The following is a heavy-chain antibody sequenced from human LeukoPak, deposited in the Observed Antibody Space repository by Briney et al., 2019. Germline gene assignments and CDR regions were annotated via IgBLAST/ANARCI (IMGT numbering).Heavy chain of an antibody. Sequence: GGSLRLSCAASGFTFSSYAMHWVRQAPGKGLEWVAVISYDGSNKYYADSVKGRFTIPRDNSKNTLYLQMNSLRAEDTAVYYCARGSKYYYDSSGYLSGFDYWDQGTLVTVSS. CDR1: GFTFSSYA. V-gene: IGHV3-30-3*01. CDR3: ARGSKYYYDSSGYLSGFDY. J-gene: IGHJ4*02. D-gene: IGHD3-22*01. CDR2: ISYDGSNK.